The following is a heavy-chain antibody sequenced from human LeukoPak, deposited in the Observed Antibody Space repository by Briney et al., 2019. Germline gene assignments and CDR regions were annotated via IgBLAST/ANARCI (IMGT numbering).Heavy chain of an antibody. CDR3: ASVEGGLEGYFDY. D-gene: IGHD3-16*01. Sequence: GGSLRLSCAASGFALSSYTINWVRQAPGKGLEWVSSISGGGSYISYADSVKGRFTISRDNAQNSLSLQMNSLRAEDTAVYCCASVEGGLEGYFDYWGQGTLVTVSS. J-gene: IGHJ4*02. V-gene: IGHV3-21*01. CDR1: GFALSSYT. CDR2: ISGGGSYI.